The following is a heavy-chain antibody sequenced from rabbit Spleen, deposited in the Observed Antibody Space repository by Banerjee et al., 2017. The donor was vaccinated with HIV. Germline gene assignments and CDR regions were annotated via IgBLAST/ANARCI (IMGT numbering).Heavy chain of an antibody. V-gene: IGHV1S40*01. CDR1: GFDFSTYS. J-gene: IGHJ4*01. Sequence: QSLEESGGDLVKPGASLTLTCKASGFDFSTYSMSWVRQTPGKGLECIRFIDSGSGYSVCANWAKGRFTISKTSTTVTLQLNSLTAADTATYFCARDRSYYSGGSAVEMAFDLWGPGTLVTVS. D-gene: IGHD6-1*01. CDR3: ARDRSYYSGGSAVEMAFDL. CDR2: IDSGSGYS.